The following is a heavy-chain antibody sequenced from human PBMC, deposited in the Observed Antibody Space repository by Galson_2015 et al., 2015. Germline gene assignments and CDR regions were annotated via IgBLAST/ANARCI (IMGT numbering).Heavy chain of an antibody. Sequence: SLRLSCAASGFSFANYAMHWVRQAPGKGLEWVAAVSYDGSQKYYADSVKGRFAISRDNSKNTVNVQMNSLRGADTAGYYCARGVGAWYYYYGMDGWGQGTTVTVSS. CDR1: GFSFANYA. CDR2: VSYDGSQK. J-gene: IGHJ6*02. CDR3: ARGVGAWYYYYGMDG. D-gene: IGHD1-26*01. V-gene: IGHV3-30*09.